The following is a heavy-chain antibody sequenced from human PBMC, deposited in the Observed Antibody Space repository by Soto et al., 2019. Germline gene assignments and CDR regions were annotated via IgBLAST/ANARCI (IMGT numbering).Heavy chain of an antibody. CDR3: ARARSDSSGWPYFDY. CDR1: GCTFTGYY. D-gene: IGHD6-19*01. V-gene: IGHV1-2*02. J-gene: IGHJ4*02. Sequence: ASVKVCCKASGCTFTGYYMHWVRQAPGQGLESLGWINPNSGGTNHVQKFQGRITMTRDTSISTAYMELSRLRSDDTAVYYCARARSDSSGWPYFDYWGQGTLVTVSS. CDR2: INPNSGGT.